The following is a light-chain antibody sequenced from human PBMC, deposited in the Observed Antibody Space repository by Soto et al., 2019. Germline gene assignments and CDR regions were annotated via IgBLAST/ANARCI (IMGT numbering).Light chain of an antibody. J-gene: IGLJ2*01. CDR1: SSDVGGYNY. Sequence: QSALTQPRSVSGSPGQSVTISCTGTSSDVGGYNYVSWYQQHPGKAPKLMIYDVSKRPSGVPDRFSGSKSGNTASLPISGLQAEDEADYYCCSYAGSYTFLIFGGGTKLTVL. CDR2: DVS. CDR3: CSYAGSYTFLI. V-gene: IGLV2-11*01.